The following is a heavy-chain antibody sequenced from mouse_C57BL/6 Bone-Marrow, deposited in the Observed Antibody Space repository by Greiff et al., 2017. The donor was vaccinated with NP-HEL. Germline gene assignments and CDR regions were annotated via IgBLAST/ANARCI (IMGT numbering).Heavy chain of an antibody. V-gene: IGHV1-26*01. CDR1: GYTFTDYY. CDR3: ASLEDYYFDY. CDR2: INPNNGGT. J-gene: IGHJ2*01. D-gene: IGHD2-10*02. Sequence: VQLQQSGPELVKPGASVKISCKASGYTFTDYYMNWVKQSHGKSLEWIGDINPNNGGTSYNQKFKGKATLTVDKSSSTAYMELRSLTSEDSAVYYCASLEDYYFDYWGQGTTLTVSS.